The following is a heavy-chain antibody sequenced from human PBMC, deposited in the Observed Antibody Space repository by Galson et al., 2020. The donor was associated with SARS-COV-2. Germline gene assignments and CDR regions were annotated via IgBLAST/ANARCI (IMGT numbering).Heavy chain of an antibody. D-gene: IGHD2-2*01. Sequence: GGSLRLSCAASGFTISSYEMNWVRQAPGKGLEWVSYISSSGSTIYYSDPVKGRFTITRDNAKNSLYLQMTSLRAEDTAVYYCASPMAPAYYYYYGMDVWGQGTTVTVSS. V-gene: IGHV3-48*03. CDR3: ASPMAPAYYYYYGMDV. CDR1: GFTISSYE. CDR2: ISSSGSTI. J-gene: IGHJ6*02.